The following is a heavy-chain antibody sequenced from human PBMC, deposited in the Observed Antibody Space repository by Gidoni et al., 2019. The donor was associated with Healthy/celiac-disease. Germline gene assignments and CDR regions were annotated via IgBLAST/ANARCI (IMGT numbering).Heavy chain of an antibody. V-gene: IGHV1-2*02. D-gene: IGHD2-15*01. CDR3: ARLYCSGGSCYSGWFDP. CDR2: INPNSGGT. Sequence: QVQLVQSGAEVKKPGASVQVSCKASGYTFTGYYMHWVRQAPGQGLEWMGWINPNSGGTNYAQKFQGRVTMTRDTSISTAYMELSRLRSDDTAVYYCARLYCSGGSCYSGWFDPWGQGTLVTVSS. J-gene: IGHJ5*02. CDR1: GYTFTGYY.